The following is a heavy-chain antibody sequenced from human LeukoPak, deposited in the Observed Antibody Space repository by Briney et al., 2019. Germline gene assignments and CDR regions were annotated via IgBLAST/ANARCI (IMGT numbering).Heavy chain of an antibody. CDR3: ARQIYDSSGYYRDY. CDR2: INHSGST. CDR1: GGSFSGYY. D-gene: IGHD3-22*01. J-gene: IGHJ4*02. V-gene: IGHV4-34*01. Sequence: SETLSLTCAVYGGSFSGYYWSWIRQPPGKGLEWIGEINHSGSTNYNPSLKSRVTISVDTSKSQFSLKLSSVTAADTAVYYCARQIYDSSGYYRDYWGQGTLVTVSS.